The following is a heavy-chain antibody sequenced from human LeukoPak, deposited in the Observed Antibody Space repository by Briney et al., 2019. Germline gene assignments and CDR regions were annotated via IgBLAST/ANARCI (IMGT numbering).Heavy chain of an antibody. V-gene: IGHV4-59*01. J-gene: IGHJ4*02. D-gene: IGHD3-10*01. CDR1: GGSISSYY. CDR2: IYYSGST. Sequence: SETLSLTCTVSGGSISSYYWSWIRQPPGKGLEWIGYIYYSGSTNYNPSLKSRVTISVDTSKNQFSLKLSSVTAADTAVYYCARLLWFGEYYFDYWGQGTLVAVSS. CDR3: ARLLWFGEYYFDY.